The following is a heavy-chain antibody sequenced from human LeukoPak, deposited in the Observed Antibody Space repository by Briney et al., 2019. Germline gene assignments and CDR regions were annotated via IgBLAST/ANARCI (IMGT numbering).Heavy chain of an antibody. V-gene: IGHV3-23*01. J-gene: IGHJ5*02. CDR3: AKGGRIAALLTCSAP. D-gene: IGHD6-13*01. CDR2: VRGSGGAT. Sequence: GGSLRLSCAASGFTFSNYAMTWVRQAPGKGLEWVSTVRGSGGATYYADSVTGRFTISRDNSKSTLYLQMNSLRVEDTAVYYCAKGGRIAALLTCSAPGAQETLVTVSS. CDR1: GFTFSNYA.